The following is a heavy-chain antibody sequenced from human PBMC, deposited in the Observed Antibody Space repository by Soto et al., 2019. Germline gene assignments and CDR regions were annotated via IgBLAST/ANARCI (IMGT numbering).Heavy chain of an antibody. Sequence: SETLSLTCTVSGGSISSYYWSWIRQPPGKGLEWIGYIYYSGSTNYNPSLKSRVTISVDTSKNQFSLKLSSVTAADTAVYYCARFEYDFWSGYYRYWGQGTLVTVSS. CDR3: ARFEYDFWSGYYRY. J-gene: IGHJ4*02. D-gene: IGHD3-3*01. V-gene: IGHV4-59*01. CDR1: GGSISSYY. CDR2: IYYSGST.